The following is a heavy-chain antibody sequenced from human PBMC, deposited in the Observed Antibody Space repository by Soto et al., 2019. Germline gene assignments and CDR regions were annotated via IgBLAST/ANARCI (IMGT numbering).Heavy chain of an antibody. D-gene: IGHD1-26*01. V-gene: IGHV3-23*01. CDR2: ISGSGGST. CDR3: AKGVGAPHRYYYYMDV. J-gene: IGHJ6*03. CDR1: GVTFSSYA. Sequence: SLRLSCAAFGVTFSSYAMSWVRQAPGKGLEWVSAISGSGGSTYYADSVKGRFTISRDNSKNTLYLQMNSLRAEDTAVYYCAKGVGAPHRYYYYMDVWGKGTTVTVSS.